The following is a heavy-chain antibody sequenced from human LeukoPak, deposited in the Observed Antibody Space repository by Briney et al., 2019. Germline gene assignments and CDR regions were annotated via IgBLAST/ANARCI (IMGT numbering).Heavy chain of an antibody. J-gene: IGHJ6*01. CDR2: IRSKANSYAT. V-gene: IGHV3-73*01. D-gene: IGHD6-6*01. Sequence: GGSMRLSCAPSGFTFSGPAMHWVRHASGKGLEWVGRIRSKANSYATASGAWVKGRLTISRDRSKNTAYLEMNSLKTEETAVYYCERNAEYSSWSMGYYYGMDVWGQGTTVTVSS. CDR1: GFTFSGPA. CDR3: ERNAEYSSWSMGYYYGMDV.